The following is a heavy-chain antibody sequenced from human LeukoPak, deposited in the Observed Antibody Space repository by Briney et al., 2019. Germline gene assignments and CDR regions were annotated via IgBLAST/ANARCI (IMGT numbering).Heavy chain of an antibody. J-gene: IGHJ4*02. CDR3: ARTPTMVRGARFDY. CDR2: INHSGST. D-gene: IGHD3-10*01. V-gene: IGHV4-34*01. Sequence: SETLSLTCAVYGGSFSGYYWSWIRQPPGKGLEWIGEINHSGSTNYNPSLKSRVTISVDTSKDQFSLKLSSVTAADTAVYYCARTPTMVRGARFDYWGQGTLVTVSS. CDR1: GGSFSGYY.